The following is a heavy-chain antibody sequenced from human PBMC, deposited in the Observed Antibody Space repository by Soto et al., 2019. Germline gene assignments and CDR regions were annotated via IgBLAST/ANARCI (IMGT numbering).Heavy chain of an antibody. CDR3: SRRGYYAITAFDI. J-gene: IGHJ3*02. CDR1: GGSISSSSHY. D-gene: IGHD2-8*01. CDR2: IYYSGGT. Sequence: QLQLQESGPGLVKPSETLSLTCTVSGGSISSSSHYWGWIRQPPGKGLGWIGSIYYSGGTYYNPSSKSLVNIAVDTAKDAFALKLNSVTAADTSVYYCSRRGYYAITAFDIWGQGTMVTVSS. V-gene: IGHV4-39*01.